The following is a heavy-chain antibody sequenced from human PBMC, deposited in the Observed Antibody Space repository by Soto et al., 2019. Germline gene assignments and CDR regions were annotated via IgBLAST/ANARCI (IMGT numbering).Heavy chain of an antibody. CDR2: IYPNDADT. Sequence: GESLKISCKGSGYSFTYYWIAWVRQRPGKDLEWMGIIYPNDADTRYNPAFQGQVTISADKSISTAYLQWTSLKTSDTAMYYCARVPSVVTPGNDYFGVDVWGQGTTVTVS. CDR3: ARVPSVVTPGNDYFGVDV. D-gene: IGHD2-15*01. J-gene: IGHJ6*02. CDR1: GYSFTYYW. V-gene: IGHV5-51*01.